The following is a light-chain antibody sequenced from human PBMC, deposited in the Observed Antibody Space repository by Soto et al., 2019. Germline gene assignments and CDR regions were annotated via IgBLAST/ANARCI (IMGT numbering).Light chain of an antibody. CDR1: SIDVGGYKH. V-gene: IGLV2-14*01. CDR2: EVS. CDR3: NSQRSSGTRV. Sequence: QSVLTQPASVSGSPGQSITISCTGTSIDVGGYKHVSWYQHHPGKAPKLMIYEVSNRPSGVSNRFSGSKSGYTASLTISGLQAEDEADYYCNSQRSSGTRVFGTGTKVTLL. J-gene: IGLJ1*01.